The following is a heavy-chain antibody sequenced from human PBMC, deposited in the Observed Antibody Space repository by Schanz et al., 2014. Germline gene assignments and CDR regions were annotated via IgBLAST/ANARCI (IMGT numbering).Heavy chain of an antibody. Sequence: QVQLQQWGAGLLKPSETLSLTCAVFGGSFSAYSWNWIRQPPGKGLEWIGEIKHSGGTNYNPSLKSRVTISIDTSRNPFTPKPSSVTAADTAVYYCAKGSSGWSPHLPWLGSWGRGTLVTVSS. CDR2: IKHSGGT. D-gene: IGHD6-19*01. V-gene: IGHV4-34*01. CDR3: AKGSSGWSPHLPWLGS. J-gene: IGHJ5*02. CDR1: GGSFSAYS.